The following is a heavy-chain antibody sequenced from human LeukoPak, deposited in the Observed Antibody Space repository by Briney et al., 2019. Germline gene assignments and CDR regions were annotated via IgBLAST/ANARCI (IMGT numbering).Heavy chain of an antibody. D-gene: IGHD2-2*02. CDR1: GGSISSYY. CDR3: AGALVGYCSSTSCYSIYYYYYGMDV. Sequence: SETLSLTCTVSGGSISSYYWSWIRQPPGKGLEWIGYIYYSGSTNYNPSLKSRATISVDTSKSQFSLKLSSVTAADTAVYYCAGALVGYCSSTSCYSIYYYYYGMDVWGKGTTATVSS. V-gene: IGHV4-59*01. J-gene: IGHJ6*04. CDR2: IYYSGST.